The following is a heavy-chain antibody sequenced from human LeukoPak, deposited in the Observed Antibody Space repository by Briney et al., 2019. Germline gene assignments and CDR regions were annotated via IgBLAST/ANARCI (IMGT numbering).Heavy chain of an antibody. D-gene: IGHD6-19*01. CDR1: GFTFSNAW. J-gene: IGHJ4*02. CDR3: TKGRSGLDY. Sequence: GGSLRLSCAASGFTFSNAWMSWVRQAPGKGLEWVSSISSSSSYIYYADSVKGRFTISRDNAKNSLYLQMNSLRTEDTALYYCTKGRSGLDYWGQGTLVTVSS. V-gene: IGHV3-21*04. CDR2: ISSSSSYI.